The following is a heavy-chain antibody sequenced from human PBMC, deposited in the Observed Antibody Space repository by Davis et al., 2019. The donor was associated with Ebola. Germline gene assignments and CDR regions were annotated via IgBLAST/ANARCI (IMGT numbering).Heavy chain of an antibody. V-gene: IGHV3-33*01. D-gene: IGHD3-3*01. Sequence: PGGSLRLSCAASGFTFSSYGMHWVRQAPGKGLEWVAVIWYDGSNKYYADSVKGRFTISRDNSKNTLYLQMNSLRAEDTAVYYCARDQEPSSITIFGVAVDYWGQGTLVTVSS. CDR3: ARDQEPSSITIFGVAVDY. CDR2: IWYDGSNK. J-gene: IGHJ4*02. CDR1: GFTFSSYG.